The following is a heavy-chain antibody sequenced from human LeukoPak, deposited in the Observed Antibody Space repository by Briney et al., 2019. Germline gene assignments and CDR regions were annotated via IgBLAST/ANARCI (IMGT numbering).Heavy chain of an antibody. Sequence: PSETLSLTCTVSGGSISSYYWSWVRQPPGKGLEWIGYTYYSGSTNYNPSLKSRVTISVDTSKNQFSLKLSSVTAADTAVYYCASSPGIAAARGLYYFDYWGQGTLVTVSS. J-gene: IGHJ4*02. CDR2: TYYSGST. CDR3: ASSPGIAAARGLYYFDY. V-gene: IGHV4-59*01. CDR1: GGSISSYY. D-gene: IGHD6-13*01.